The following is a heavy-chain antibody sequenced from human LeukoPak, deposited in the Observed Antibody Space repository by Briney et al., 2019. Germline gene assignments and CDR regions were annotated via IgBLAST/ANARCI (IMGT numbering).Heavy chain of an antibody. CDR3: ARDLEGSFDY. CDR1: GGSISSGSYY. Sequence: SETLSLTCTVSGGSISSGSYYWSWIRQPAGKGLEWIGRIYTSGSTNYNPSLKSRVTISVDTSKNQFSLKLSSVPAADTAVYYCARDLEGSFDYWGQGTLVTVSS. J-gene: IGHJ4*02. D-gene: IGHD3-3*01. V-gene: IGHV4-61*02. CDR2: IYTSGST.